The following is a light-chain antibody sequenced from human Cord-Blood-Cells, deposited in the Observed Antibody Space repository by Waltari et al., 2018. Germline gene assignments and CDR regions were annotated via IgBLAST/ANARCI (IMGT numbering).Light chain of an antibody. Sequence: QSVLTQPPSVSGAPGQRVTISCTGSSSNIGAGYDVHWYQQLPGTAPKLLSYGNSNRPSGVTDGFSGSKSGTSASRAITGLQAEDEADYYGQSYDSSLSGVVFGGGTKLTVL. CDR3: QSYDSSLSGVV. J-gene: IGLJ2*01. CDR2: GNS. V-gene: IGLV1-40*01. CDR1: SSNIGAGYD.